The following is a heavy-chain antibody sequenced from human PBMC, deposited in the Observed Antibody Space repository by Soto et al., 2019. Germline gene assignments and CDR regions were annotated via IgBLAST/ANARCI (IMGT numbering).Heavy chain of an antibody. CDR2: IYHSGST. J-gene: IGHJ4*02. CDR1: GGSISSSNW. CDR3: GRVTIVGATTGFDY. D-gene: IGHD1-26*01. Sequence: QVQLQESGPGLVKPSGTLSLTCAVSGGSISSSNWWSWVRQPPGKGLEWIGEIYHSGSTNYNPSLRSRVTITVDKSKNQFPLKLSSVPAADTAVYYCGRVTIVGATTGFDYWGQGTLVTVSS. V-gene: IGHV4-4*02.